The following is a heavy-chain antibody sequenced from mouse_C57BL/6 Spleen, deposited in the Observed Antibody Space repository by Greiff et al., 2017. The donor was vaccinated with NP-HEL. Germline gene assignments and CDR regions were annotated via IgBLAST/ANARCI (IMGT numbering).Heavy chain of an antibody. CDR1: GYTFTSYW. D-gene: IGHD1-1*01. CDR2: IHPNSGST. CDR3: ARLYYGSSYGYFDV. Sequence: QVQLQQPGAELVKPGASVKLSCKASGYTFTSYWMHWVKQRPGQGLEWIGMIHPNSGSTNYNEKFKSKATLTVDKSSSTAYMQLSSLTSEDSAVYYCARLYYGSSYGYFDVWGTGTTVTVSS. J-gene: IGHJ1*03. V-gene: IGHV1-64*01.